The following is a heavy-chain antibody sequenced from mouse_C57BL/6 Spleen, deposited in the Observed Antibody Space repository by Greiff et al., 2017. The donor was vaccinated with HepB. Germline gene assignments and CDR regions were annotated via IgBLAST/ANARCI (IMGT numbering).Heavy chain of an antibody. CDR1: GFTFSDYG. V-gene: IGHV5-17*01. D-gene: IGHD2-1*01. J-gene: IGHJ3*01. CDR3: ARSGYGNYVRFAY. CDR2: ISSGSSTI. Sequence: EVKLMESGGGLVKPGGSLKLSCAASGFTFSDYGMHWVRQAPEKGLEWVAYISSGSSTIYYADTVKGRFTISRDNAKNTLFLQMTSLRSEDTAMYYCARSGYGNYVRFAYWGQGTLVTVSA.